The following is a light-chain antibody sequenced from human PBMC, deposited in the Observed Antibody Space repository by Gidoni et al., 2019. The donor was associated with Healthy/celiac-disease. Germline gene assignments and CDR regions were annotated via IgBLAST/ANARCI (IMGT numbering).Light chain of an antibody. Sequence: DIQMTQSPSSLSASVGDRVTITYRASQSISSYLNWYQQKPGKAPKLLIYAASSLQSGVPSRFSGSGSATDFTLTISSLQPEDFATYYCQQSYSTPPFTFGPGTKVEIK. CDR1: QSISSY. CDR3: QQSYSTPPFT. V-gene: IGKV1-39*01. CDR2: AAS. J-gene: IGKJ3*01.